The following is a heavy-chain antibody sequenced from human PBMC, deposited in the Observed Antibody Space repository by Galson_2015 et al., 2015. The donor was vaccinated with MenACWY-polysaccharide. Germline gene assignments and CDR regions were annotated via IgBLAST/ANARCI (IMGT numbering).Heavy chain of an antibody. CDR1: GFTFSSYW. CDR2: INSDGSST. Sequence: SLRLSCAASGFTFSSYWMHWVRHAPGKGLVWVSRINSDGSSTSYADSVKGRFTISRDNAKNTLYLQMNSLGAEDTAVYYCARVYSNSEDAFEIWGQGTMVTVSS. D-gene: IGHD4-11*01. J-gene: IGHJ3*02. CDR3: ARVYSNSEDAFEI. V-gene: IGHV3-74*01.